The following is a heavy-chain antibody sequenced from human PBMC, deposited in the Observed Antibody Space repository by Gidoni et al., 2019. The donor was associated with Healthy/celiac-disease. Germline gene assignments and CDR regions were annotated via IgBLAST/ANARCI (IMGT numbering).Heavy chain of an antibody. J-gene: IGHJ6*03. Sequence: EVQLVASGGGVVRPGGSLRRSCAASGFTFEDFGMSWVRQAPGKGLEWVSGINWNGGSTGYAGAVKGRFTISRDNAKNSLYLQMNSLRAEDTALYHCARDRGYCSGGSCYVVGYYYYYMDVWGKGTTVTVSS. CDR2: INWNGGST. CDR3: ARDRGYCSGGSCYVVGYYYYYMDV. D-gene: IGHD2-15*01. CDR1: GFTFEDFG. V-gene: IGHV3-20*01.